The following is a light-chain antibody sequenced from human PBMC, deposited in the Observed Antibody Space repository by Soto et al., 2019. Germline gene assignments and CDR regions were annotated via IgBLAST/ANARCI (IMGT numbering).Light chain of an antibody. J-gene: IGKJ4*01. CDR1: QSVSSSF. V-gene: IGKV3-20*01. CDR3: QQYDSSPLT. Sequence: EIVLTQSPGTLSLSPGERVTLSCRASQSVSSSFLAWFQQKPGQAPRLLIYGASSRATGIPERFSGSGSGTDFTLTISRLEPEDFAVYYCQQYDSSPLTFGGGTTVKIK. CDR2: GAS.